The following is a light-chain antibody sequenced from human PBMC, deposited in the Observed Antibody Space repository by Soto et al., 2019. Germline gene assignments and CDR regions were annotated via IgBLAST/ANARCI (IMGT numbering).Light chain of an antibody. J-gene: IGKJ5*01. V-gene: IGKV1-39*01. CDR1: ETISTY. CDR2: AAS. Sequence: DIQMTQSPSSLSASVGDRVTITCRTSETISTYVNWYQKKPGKAPKLLSYAASILQSGVPSRFSGSGSGTDFTLTISSLKPEGFATYYCQQGHSNPITLGQGTRLEIK. CDR3: QQGHSNPIT.